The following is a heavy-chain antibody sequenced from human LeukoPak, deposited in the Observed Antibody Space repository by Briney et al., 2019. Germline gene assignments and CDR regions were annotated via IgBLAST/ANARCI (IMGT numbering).Heavy chain of an antibody. D-gene: IGHD4-11*01. Sequence: GGSLRLSCAASGFTHSSYWMSWVRQAPGKGLEWVANIKQDGSEQYYVDSVKGRFTISRDNAKNSLFLQMNSLRGEDTAVYYCTREYLTVSYFDYWGQGTLVTVSS. V-gene: IGHV3-7*05. J-gene: IGHJ4*02. CDR2: IKQDGSEQ. CDR3: TREYLTVSYFDY. CDR1: GFTHSSYW.